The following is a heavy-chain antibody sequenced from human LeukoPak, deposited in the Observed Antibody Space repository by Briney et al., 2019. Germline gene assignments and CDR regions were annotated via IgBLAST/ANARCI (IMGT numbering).Heavy chain of an antibody. Sequence: GGSLRLSCAASGFTFSSYGMSWVRQAPGMGLEWVSGISASGGYTYYADSVRGRFTVSRDSSKNTLYLQLNSLRAEDTAVYSCAKEAGSGWSYFDSWGQGSLVTVSS. J-gene: IGHJ4*02. CDR3: AKEAGSGWSYFDS. V-gene: IGHV3-23*01. D-gene: IGHD6-19*01. CDR2: ISASGGYT. CDR1: GFTFSSYG.